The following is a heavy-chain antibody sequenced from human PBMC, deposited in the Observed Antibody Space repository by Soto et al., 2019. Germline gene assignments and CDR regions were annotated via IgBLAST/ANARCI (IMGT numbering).Heavy chain of an antibody. CDR3: ARARKDIVVVPAATAHYFDY. CDR2: ISAYNGNT. CDR1: GYTFTSYG. D-gene: IGHD2-2*01. Sequence: ASVKVSCKASGYTFTSYGISCVRQAPGQGLEWMGWISAYNGNTNYAQKLQGRVTMTRDTSTSTVYMELSSLRSEDTAMYYCARARKDIVVVPAATAHYFDYWGQGTLVTVS. J-gene: IGHJ4*02. V-gene: IGHV1-18*01.